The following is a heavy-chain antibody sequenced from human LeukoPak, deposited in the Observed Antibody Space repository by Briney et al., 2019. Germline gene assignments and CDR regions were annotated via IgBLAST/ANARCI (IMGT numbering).Heavy chain of an antibody. Sequence: LTGGSLRLSCAASGFTFSGSAMHWVRQASGKGLEWVGRIRSKANSYATAYAASVKGRFTISRDGSKNTAYLQMNSLKTEDTAVYYCTRLSYYYDSSGYYEDYWGQGTLVTVSS. V-gene: IGHV3-73*01. D-gene: IGHD3-22*01. CDR3: TRLSYYYDSSGYYEDY. CDR2: IRSKANSYAT. CDR1: GFTFSGSA. J-gene: IGHJ4*02.